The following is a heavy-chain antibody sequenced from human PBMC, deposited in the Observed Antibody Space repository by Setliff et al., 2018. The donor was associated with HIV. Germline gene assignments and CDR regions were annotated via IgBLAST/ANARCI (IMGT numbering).Heavy chain of an antibody. Sequence: KTSETLSLTCTVSGASITSHYWNWIRQPPGKGLEWLGNFYYSGSTNYNPSLKSRISISVDTSKSQFSLKLTSLTAADTAVYYCARDRSSDYNFWSGYQYYFDYWGQGTLVTVSS. CDR3: ARDRSSDYNFWSGYQYYFDY. CDR2: FYYSGST. D-gene: IGHD3-3*01. J-gene: IGHJ4*02. V-gene: IGHV4-59*11. CDR1: GASITSHY.